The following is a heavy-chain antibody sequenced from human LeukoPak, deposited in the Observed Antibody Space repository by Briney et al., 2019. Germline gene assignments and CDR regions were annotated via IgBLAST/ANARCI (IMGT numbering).Heavy chain of an antibody. CDR2: ISAYNGNT. CDR1: GYTFTSYG. D-gene: IGHD5-24*01. CDR3: ARAVEMATIFFDY. J-gene: IGHJ4*02. Sequence: VASVKVSCKASGYTFTSYGISWVRQAPGQGLEWMGWISAYNGNTNYAQKLQGRVTMTTDTSTSTAYTELRSLRSDDTAVYYCARAVEMATIFFDYWGQGTLVTVSS. V-gene: IGHV1-18*01.